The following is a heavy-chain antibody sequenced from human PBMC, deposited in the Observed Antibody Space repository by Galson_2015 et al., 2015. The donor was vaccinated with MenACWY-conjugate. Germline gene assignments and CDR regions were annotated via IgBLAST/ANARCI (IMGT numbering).Heavy chain of an antibody. CDR1: GGTFSSYA. D-gene: IGHD3-9*01. Sequence: SVKVSCKASGGTFSSYAISWVRQAPGQGLEWMGGIIPIFGTANYAQKFQGRVTITADESTSTAYMELSSLRSEDTAVYYCARGLAPHYDIFGRGYFQHWGQGTLVTVSS. V-gene: IGHV1-69*13. CDR3: ARGLAPHYDIFGRGYFQH. CDR2: IIPIFGTA. J-gene: IGHJ1*01.